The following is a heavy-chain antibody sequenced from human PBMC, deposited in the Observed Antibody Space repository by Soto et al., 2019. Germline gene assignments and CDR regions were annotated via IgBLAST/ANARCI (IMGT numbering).Heavy chain of an antibody. V-gene: IGHV3-23*01. CDR2: ISGSGGST. D-gene: IGHD3-10*01. CDR1: GFTFSSYA. J-gene: IGHJ4*02. CDR3: ASDPYYYASEY. Sequence: EVQLLESGGGLVQPGGSLRLSCAASGFTFSSYAMSWVRQAPGKGLEWVSAISGSGGSTYYADSVKGRFTISRDNSKNTLYLQMNSLRDEDTDVYYCASDPYYYASEYWGQGKLVTVSS.